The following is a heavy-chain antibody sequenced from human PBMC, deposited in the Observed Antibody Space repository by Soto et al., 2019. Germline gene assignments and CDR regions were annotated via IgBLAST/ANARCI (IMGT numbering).Heavy chain of an antibody. J-gene: IGHJ4*02. CDR2: INHSGST. V-gene: IGHV4-34*01. D-gene: IGHD3-16*02. CDR1: GGSFSGYY. CDR3: ARRQWGSYRYCDY. Sequence: QVQLQQWGAGLLKPSETLSLTCAVYGGSFSGYYWSWIRQPPGKGLEWIGEINHSGSTNYNPSLKSRVTISVDTSKNQFSLKLSSVTAADTAVYYSARRQWGSYRYCDYWGQGTLVTVSS.